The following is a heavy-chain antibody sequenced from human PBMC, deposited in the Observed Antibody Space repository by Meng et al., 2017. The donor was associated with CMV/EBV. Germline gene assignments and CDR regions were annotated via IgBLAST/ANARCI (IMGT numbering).Heavy chain of an antibody. CDR3: ARGVPLGIIYSFDY. D-gene: IGHD2-21*01. CDR1: GYPCTGYG. V-gene: IGHV1-18*01. CDR2: ISVYNGHT. J-gene: IGHJ4*01. Sequence: VQLVQSGVEVKKPVASVKVSCKSSGYPCTGYGISWVRQAPGQGLEWMGWISVYNGHTNFAQNLQGRVTMTTDKSTSTAYVELRSLRSDDTAIYYCARGVPLGIIYSFDYWGQGTLVTVSS.